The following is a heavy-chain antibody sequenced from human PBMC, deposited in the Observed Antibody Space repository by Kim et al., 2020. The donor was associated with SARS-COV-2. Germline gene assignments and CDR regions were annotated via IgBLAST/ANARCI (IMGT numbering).Heavy chain of an antibody. J-gene: IGHJ4*02. CDR1: GFTFDDYA. CDR2: ISWNSGSI. CDR3: AKLYGSGRYFDY. D-gene: IGHD3-10*01. V-gene: IGHV3-9*01. Sequence: GGSLRLSCAASGFTFDDYAMHWVRQAPGKGLEWVSGISWNSGSIGYADSVKGRFTISRDNAKNSLYLQMNSLRAEDTALYYCAKLYGSGRYFDYWGQGTL.